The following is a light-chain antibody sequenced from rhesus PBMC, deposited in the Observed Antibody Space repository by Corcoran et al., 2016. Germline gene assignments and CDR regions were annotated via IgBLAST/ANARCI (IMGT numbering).Light chain of an antibody. V-gene: IGKV1-28*02. CDR2: AAS. J-gene: IGKJ2*01. CDR3: LQHNSYPYS. Sequence: DIQMTQSPSSLSASVGDTVTITCRTSQAISSYLNWFQQKPGKAPKLLIYAASSLESGVPSRFSGSGSGTEVILTISSLQPEDFATYYCLQHNSYPYSFGPGTRVEI. CDR1: QAISSY.